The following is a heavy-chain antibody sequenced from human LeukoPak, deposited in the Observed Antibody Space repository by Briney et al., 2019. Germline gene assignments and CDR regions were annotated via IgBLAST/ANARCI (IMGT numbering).Heavy chain of an antibody. CDR1: GFTFSSYS. CDR2: IKQDGSEK. J-gene: IGHJ4*02. Sequence: GGSLRLSCAASGFTFSSYSMNWVRQAPGKGLEWVANIKQDGSEKYYVDSVKGRFTISRDNAKNSLYLQMNSLRAEDTAVYYCARKAGGSGIYWHYWGQGTLVTVSS. V-gene: IGHV3-7*01. D-gene: IGHD3-10*01. CDR3: ARKAGGSGIYWHY.